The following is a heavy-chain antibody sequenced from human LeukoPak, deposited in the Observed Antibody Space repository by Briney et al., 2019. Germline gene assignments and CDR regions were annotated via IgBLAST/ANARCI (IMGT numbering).Heavy chain of an antibody. V-gene: IGHV3-33*01. CDR3: ERSGGGTDFDT. Sequence: GGSLRLSCAASGFIFSTYGMHWVRQAPGKGLEWVSGIYGDGSTTNYADSVKGRFTISRDSAKNTLYLQMNSLRAEDTAVYYCERSGGGTDFDTWGQGALVTVSS. CDR1: GFIFSTYG. CDR2: IYGDGSTT. J-gene: IGHJ5*02. D-gene: IGHD2-15*01.